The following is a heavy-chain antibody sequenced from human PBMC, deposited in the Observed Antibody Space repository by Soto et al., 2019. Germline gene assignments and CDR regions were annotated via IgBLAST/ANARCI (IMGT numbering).Heavy chain of an antibody. CDR3: ARGGAMGVDY. J-gene: IGHJ4*02. CDR1: GFTFNTHW. CDR2: IYFDGITT. V-gene: IGHV3-74*01. D-gene: IGHD1-26*01. Sequence: LRLSCTASGFTFNTHWMHWVRQAPGKGLVWVSRIYFDGITTNYADSVKGRLTVSRDNAKNTVYLHVNNLRDEGTAVYYCARGGAMGVDYWGQGTLVTVSS.